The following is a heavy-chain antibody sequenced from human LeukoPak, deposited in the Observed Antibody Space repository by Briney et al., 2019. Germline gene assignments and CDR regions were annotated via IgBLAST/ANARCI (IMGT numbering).Heavy chain of an antibody. J-gene: IGHJ3*02. D-gene: IGHD6-13*01. CDR3: ARVPGRYSSSLWEAFDI. CDR1: GFTFSSYA. Sequence: PGGSLRLSCAASGFTFSSYAMHWVRQAPGKGLEWVAVISYDGSNKYYADSVKGRFTISRDNSKNTLYLQMNSLRAEDTAVYYCARVPGRYSSSLWEAFDIWGQGTMVTVSS. V-gene: IGHV3-30-3*01. CDR2: ISYDGSNK.